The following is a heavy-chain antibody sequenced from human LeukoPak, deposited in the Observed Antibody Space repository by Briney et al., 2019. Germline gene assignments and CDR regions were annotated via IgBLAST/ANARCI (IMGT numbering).Heavy chain of an antibody. Sequence: GGSLRLYCAASGFTFSTYWMHWVRQAPGKGLVWVSSISSSSSYIYYADSVKGRFTISRDNAKNSLHLQMNSLRAEDTAVYYCARDKGDYYDSWSGVRGAFDIWGQGTMVTVSS. D-gene: IGHD3-22*01. CDR3: ARDKGDYYDSWSGVRGAFDI. V-gene: IGHV3-21*01. J-gene: IGHJ3*02. CDR1: GFTFSTYW. CDR2: ISSSSSYI.